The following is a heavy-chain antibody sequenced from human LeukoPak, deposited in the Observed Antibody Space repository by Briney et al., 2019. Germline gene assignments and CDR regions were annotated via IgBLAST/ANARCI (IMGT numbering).Heavy chain of an antibody. CDR2: VFYSGVT. CDR3: TRDAHRSNWYFDV. V-gene: IGHV4-59*11. Sequence: SETLSLTCNVSGDSMTSHSWTWIRQSPGKSLEWIGYVFYSGVTDYNPSLKSRVTISIDTSKLQFSLRLTSVTVADTAVYYCTRDAHRSNWYFDVWGRGTLVIVSP. CDR1: GDSMTSHS. J-gene: IGHJ2*01. D-gene: IGHD6-13*01.